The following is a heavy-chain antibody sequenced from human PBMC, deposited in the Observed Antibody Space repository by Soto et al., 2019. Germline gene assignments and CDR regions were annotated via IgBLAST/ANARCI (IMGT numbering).Heavy chain of an antibody. CDR3: TTTRGGDHQYYYYGMDV. V-gene: IGHV3-73*02. D-gene: IGHD2-21*02. CDR1: GFTFSGSA. CDR2: IRSKANSYAT. J-gene: IGHJ6*02. Sequence: EVQLVESGGGLVQPGGSLKLSCAASGFTFSGSAMHWVRQASGKGLEWVGRIRSKANSYATAYAASVKGRFTISRDDSKNTAYLQMNSLKTEDTAGYYCTTTRGGDHQYYYYGMDVWGQGTTVTVSS.